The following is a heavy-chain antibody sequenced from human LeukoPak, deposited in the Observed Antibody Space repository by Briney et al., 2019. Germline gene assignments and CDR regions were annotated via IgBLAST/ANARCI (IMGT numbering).Heavy chain of an antibody. J-gene: IGHJ4*01. CDR1: GGSISSYY. Sequence: SETLPLTCTVSGGSISSYYWSWIRQPPGKGLEWIGYIYYSGSTNYNPSLKSRVTMSVDTSNNQFSLKLSSVTAADTAVYYCARKRKGAYDFDYWGDGTMVTVSS. V-gene: IGHV4-59*12. D-gene: IGHD3-16*01. CDR2: IYYSGST. CDR3: ARKRKGAYDFDY.